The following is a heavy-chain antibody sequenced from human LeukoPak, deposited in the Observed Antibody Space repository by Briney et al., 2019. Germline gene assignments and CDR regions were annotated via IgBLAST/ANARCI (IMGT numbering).Heavy chain of an antibody. J-gene: IGHJ6*04. CDR2: INPNSGGT. CDR3: ARDQPYGSGSPLDQGQDV. V-gene: IGHV1-2*02. Sequence: ASVKVSCKASGYTFTGYYMHWARQAPGQGLEWMGWINPNSGGTNYAQKFQGRVTMTRDTSISTAYMELSRLRSDDTAVYYCARDQPYGSGSPLDQGQDVWGKGTTVTVSS. D-gene: IGHD3-10*01. CDR1: GYTFTGYY.